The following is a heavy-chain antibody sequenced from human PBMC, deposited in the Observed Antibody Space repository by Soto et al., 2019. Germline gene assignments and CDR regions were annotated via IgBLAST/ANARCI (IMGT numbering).Heavy chain of an antibody. CDR2: ISSRGDT. V-gene: IGHV3-21*01. D-gene: IGHD2-21*02. Sequence: GGSLRLSCAASGFSFSTYSMNWVRQAPGKGLEWVSSISSRGDTYYADSVKGRFTISRDNAKNSVSLQMDSLRAEDAAVYYCAREETAWPLAYGLDVWGQGTTVTVAS. CDR1: GFSFSTYS. J-gene: IGHJ6*02. CDR3: AREETAWPLAYGLDV.